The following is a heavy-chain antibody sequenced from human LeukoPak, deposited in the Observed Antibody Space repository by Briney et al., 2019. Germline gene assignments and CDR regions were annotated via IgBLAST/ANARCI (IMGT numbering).Heavy chain of an antibody. Sequence: GASVKVSCKASGYTFTNYYMHWVRQATGQGLEWMGWMNPNSGSTGYAEKFQGRVTMTRNISIRTAYMELSTLRSDDTAVYYCARGRGYSYGYADYWGQGTLVTVSS. CDR1: GYTFTNYY. CDR3: ARGRGYSYGYADY. J-gene: IGHJ4*02. V-gene: IGHV1-8*02. D-gene: IGHD5-18*01. CDR2: MNPNSGST.